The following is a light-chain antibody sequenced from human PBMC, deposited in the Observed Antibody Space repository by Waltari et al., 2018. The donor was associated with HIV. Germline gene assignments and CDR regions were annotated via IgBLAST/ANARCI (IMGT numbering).Light chain of an antibody. Sequence: SSELTQDPAVSVAVGQTLIITCRGDSLRKNYASWYQQRPGQAPTLVFDGNDGRPSGILDRFAGSSSGDTASLTITGTQAEDEADYYCNCRGNSGDEVLFGGGTHISVL. CDR2: GND. CDR3: NCRGNSGDEVL. V-gene: IGLV3-19*01. J-gene: IGLJ2*01. CDR1: SLRKNY.